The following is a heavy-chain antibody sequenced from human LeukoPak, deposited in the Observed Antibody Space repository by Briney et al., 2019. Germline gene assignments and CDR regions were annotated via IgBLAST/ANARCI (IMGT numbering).Heavy chain of an antibody. J-gene: IGHJ3*02. V-gene: IGHV4-31*11. CDR2: IYYSGST. CDR3: ARAYMVRATSDAFDI. Sequence: PSETLSLTCAVSGGSISSGGYYWSWIRQHPGKGLEWIGYIYYSGSTYYNPSHKSRVTISVDTSKNQFSLKLSSMTAADTAVYYCARAYMVRATSDAFDIWGQGTMVTVSS. D-gene: IGHD3-10*01. CDR1: GGSISSGGYY.